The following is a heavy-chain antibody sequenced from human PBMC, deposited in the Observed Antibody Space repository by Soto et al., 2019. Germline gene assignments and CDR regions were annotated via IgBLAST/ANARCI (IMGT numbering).Heavy chain of an antibody. CDR2: IYYSGST. CDR1: GGSISSSSYY. V-gene: IGHV4-39*01. Sequence: SDTLSLTCTVSGGSISSSSYYRGWIRQPPGKGLEWIGSIYYSGSTYYNPSLKSRVTISVDTSKNQFSLKLSSVTAADTAVYYCARRVYGSGSSPWGQGTLVTVSS. D-gene: IGHD3-10*01. CDR3: ARRVYGSGSSP. J-gene: IGHJ4*02.